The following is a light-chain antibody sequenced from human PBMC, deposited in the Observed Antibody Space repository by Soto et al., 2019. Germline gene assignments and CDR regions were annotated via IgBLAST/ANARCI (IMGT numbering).Light chain of an antibody. J-gene: IGKJ2*01. V-gene: IGKV1-5*03. CDR3: QQYNSYPYT. CDR1: ETVNVW. Sequence: DIQMTQSPSTLSASVGDRVTISCRASETVNVWLAWYQQKPGKAPKLLSYKASSLEAGVPSRFSASGSGTELTLTISSLQPDYFATYYCQQYNSYPYTFGQGTKVEVK. CDR2: KAS.